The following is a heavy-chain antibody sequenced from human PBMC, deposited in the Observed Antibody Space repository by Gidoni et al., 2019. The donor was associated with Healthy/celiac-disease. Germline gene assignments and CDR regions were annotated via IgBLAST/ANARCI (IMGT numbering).Heavy chain of an antibody. Sequence: EVQLVESGGGLVKPGGSLRLSCAASGFTFSRYSMNWVRQAPGKGLEWVSSISSSSSYIYYADSVKGRFTISRDNAKNSLYLQMNSLRAEDTAVYYCARVEDILTGYYYFDYWGQGTLVTVSS. D-gene: IGHD3-9*01. CDR2: ISSSSSYI. V-gene: IGHV3-21*01. CDR1: GFTFSRYS. J-gene: IGHJ4*02. CDR3: ARVEDILTGYYYFDY.